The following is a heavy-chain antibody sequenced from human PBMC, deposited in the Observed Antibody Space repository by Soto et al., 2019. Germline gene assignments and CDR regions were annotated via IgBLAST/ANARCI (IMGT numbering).Heavy chain of an antibody. J-gene: IGHJ5*02. CDR2: IFYSGTT. Sequence: SETLSLTCTVSGGSISSGGYYWSWIRQHPGKGLEWIGYIFYSGTTYYNPSLKSRVTISVDTSKNQFSLKLSSVTAADPAVYYCPRTFDPWGQGTLVTVS. V-gene: IGHV4-31*03. CDR1: GGSISSGGYY. CDR3: PRTFDP.